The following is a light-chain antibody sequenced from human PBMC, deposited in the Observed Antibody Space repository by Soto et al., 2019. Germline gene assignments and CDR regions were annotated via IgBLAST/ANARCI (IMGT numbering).Light chain of an antibody. V-gene: IGLV2-14*01. CDR3: CSYTSSNTWV. CDR1: NGDVGTYEY. Sequence: QSALTQPASVSGSPGQSITIYCTGTNGDVGTYEYVSWYQQHPGKAPKLMISEVSNRPSGVSNRFSGSKFGNTASLTVSGLQAEDEADYYCCSYTSSNTWVFGGGTKVTVL. J-gene: IGLJ3*02. CDR2: EVS.